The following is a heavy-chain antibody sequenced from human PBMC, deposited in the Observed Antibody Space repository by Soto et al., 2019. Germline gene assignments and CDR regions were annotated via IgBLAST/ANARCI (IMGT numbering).Heavy chain of an antibody. V-gene: IGHV1-2*02. D-gene: IGHD3-3*01. CDR1: GYTFTGYY. Sequence: GASVKVSCKASGYTFTGYYMHWVRQAPGQGLEWMGWINPISGGTNYAQKFQGRVTMTRDTSISTAYMELSRLRSDDTAVYYCARADMGTIFGVVTYYYGMDVWGQGTTVTVSS. CDR3: ARADMGTIFGVVTYYYGMDV. CDR2: INPISGGT. J-gene: IGHJ6*02.